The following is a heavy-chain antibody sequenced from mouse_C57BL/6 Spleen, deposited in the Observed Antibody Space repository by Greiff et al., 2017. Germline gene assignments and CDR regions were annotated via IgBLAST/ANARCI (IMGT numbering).Heavy chain of an antibody. CDR2: IYPGDGDT. Sequence: QVQLQQSGPELVKPGASVKISCKASGYAFSSSWMNWVKQRPGKGLEWIGRIYPGDGDTNYNGKFKGKATLTADKSSSTAYMQLSSLTSADSAVYFCARGDSNYDYAMDYWGQGTSVTVSS. CDR1: GYAFSSSW. J-gene: IGHJ4*01. V-gene: IGHV1-82*01. CDR3: ARGDSNYDYAMDY. D-gene: IGHD2-5*01.